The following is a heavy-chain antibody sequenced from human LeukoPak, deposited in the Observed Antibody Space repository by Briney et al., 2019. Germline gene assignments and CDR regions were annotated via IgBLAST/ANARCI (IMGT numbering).Heavy chain of an antibody. J-gene: IGHJ5*02. CDR3: ARELWSGYVNWFDP. CDR1: GFTVSSNY. Sequence: PGGSLRLSCAASGFTVSSNYMSWLRQAPGKGLEWVSVIYSGGSTYYADSVKGRFTISRDNSKNTLYLQMNSLRAEDTAVYYCARELWSGYVNWFDPWGQGTLVTVSS. V-gene: IGHV3-66*02. CDR2: IYSGGST. D-gene: IGHD3-3*01.